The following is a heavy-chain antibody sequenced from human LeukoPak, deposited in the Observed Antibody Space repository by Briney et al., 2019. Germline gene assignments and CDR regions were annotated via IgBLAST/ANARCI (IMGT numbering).Heavy chain of an antibody. V-gene: IGHV4-59*08. CDR1: GGSISSHY. Sequence: SETLSLTCTVSGGSISSHYWSWIRQPPGKGLEWIGYIYYSGSTNYNPSLKSRVTISVDTSKNQFSLKLSSVTAADTAVYYCARMNYDYVWGSYRDPLWYYFDYWGQGTLVTVSS. CDR2: IYYSGST. CDR3: ARMNYDYVWGSYRDPLWYYFDY. D-gene: IGHD3-16*02. J-gene: IGHJ4*02.